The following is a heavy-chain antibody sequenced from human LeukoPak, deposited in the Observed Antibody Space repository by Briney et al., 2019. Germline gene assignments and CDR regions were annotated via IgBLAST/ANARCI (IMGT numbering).Heavy chain of an antibody. CDR3: AGGSGSYVWFDP. V-gene: IGHV1-2*02. Sequence: ASVKVSCKASGYTFTGYYMHWVRQAPGQGLEWMGWINPNSGGTNYAQKFQGRVTMTGDTSISTAYMELSRLRSDDTAVYYCAGGSGSYVWFDPWGQGTLVTVSS. D-gene: IGHD3-10*01. CDR1: GYTFTGYY. J-gene: IGHJ5*02. CDR2: INPNSGGT.